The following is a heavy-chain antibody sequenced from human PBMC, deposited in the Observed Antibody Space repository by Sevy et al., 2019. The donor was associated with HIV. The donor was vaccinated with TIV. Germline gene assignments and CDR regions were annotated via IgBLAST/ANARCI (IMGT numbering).Heavy chain of an antibody. J-gene: IGHJ6*02. CDR3: VRSQIRGNGMDV. Sequence: SGPTLVKPTQTLTLTCTFSGFSLSTAGVGVGWIRQPPGKALECLALIYWDEDKRYRTSLRSRLTINKDTSKNQVVLTMTNMDPVDTATYYCVRSQIRGNGMDVWGQGTTVTVSS. CDR1: GFSLSTAGVG. CDR2: IYWDEDK. V-gene: IGHV2-5*02.